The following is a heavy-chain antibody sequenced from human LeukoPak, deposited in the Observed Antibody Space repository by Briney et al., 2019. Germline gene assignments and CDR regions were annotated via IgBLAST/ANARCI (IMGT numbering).Heavy chain of an antibody. Sequence: SETLSLTCIVSGGSISSYYWSWIRQPPGKGLEWIGYIYYSGITNYNPSLKSRVTISVDMSKNQFSLKLSSVSVADTAVYYCARGLNVLRYFDWLPHQDAFDIWGQGTMVTVSS. CDR2: IYYSGIT. CDR3: ARGLNVLRYFDWLPHQDAFDI. CDR1: GGSISSYY. D-gene: IGHD3-9*01. V-gene: IGHV4-59*01. J-gene: IGHJ3*02.